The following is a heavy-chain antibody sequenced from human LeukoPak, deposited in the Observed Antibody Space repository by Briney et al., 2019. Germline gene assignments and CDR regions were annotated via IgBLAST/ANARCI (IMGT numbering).Heavy chain of an antibody. Sequence: SETLSLTCAVYGGSFSGYYWSWIRQPPGKGLEWIEEINHSGSTNYNPSLKSRVTISVDTSKNQFSLKLSSVTAADTAVYYCARGIGDYWGQGTLVTVSS. V-gene: IGHV4-34*01. D-gene: IGHD3-22*01. J-gene: IGHJ4*02. CDR3: ARGIGDY. CDR2: INHSGST. CDR1: GGSFSGYY.